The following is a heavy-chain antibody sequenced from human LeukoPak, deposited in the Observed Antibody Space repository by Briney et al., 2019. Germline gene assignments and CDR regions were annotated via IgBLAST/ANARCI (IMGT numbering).Heavy chain of an antibody. J-gene: IGHJ4*02. CDR1: GYTFTSYN. V-gene: IGHV1-46*01. CDR2: INPSGGST. Sequence: ASVKVSCKASGYTFTSYNMHWVRQAPGQGLEWMGIINPSGGSTSYAQKFQGRVTMTRDMSTSTVYMELSSLRSEDTAVYYCARAETMVRGVIHFDYWGQGTLVTVSS. CDR3: ARAETMVRGVIHFDY. D-gene: IGHD3-10*01.